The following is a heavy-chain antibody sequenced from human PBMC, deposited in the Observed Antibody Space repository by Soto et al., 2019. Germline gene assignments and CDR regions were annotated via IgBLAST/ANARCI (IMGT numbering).Heavy chain of an antibody. J-gene: IGHJ6*03. CDR3: AKDNIAAGNYYYYYYMDV. CDR1: GFTFDDYA. D-gene: IGHD6-25*01. V-gene: IGHV3-9*01. CDR2: INWNSGTI. Sequence: VQLVESGGGLVQPGRSLRLSCAASGFTFDDYAMHWVRQAPGKGLAWVSGINWNSGTIDYADSVKGRFTISRDNANNSLYLQMNSLRAEDTALYYCAKDNIAAGNYYYYYYMDVWGKVTTVTVSS.